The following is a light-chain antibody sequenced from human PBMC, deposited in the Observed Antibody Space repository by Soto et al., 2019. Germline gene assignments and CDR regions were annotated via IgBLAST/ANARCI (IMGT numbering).Light chain of an antibody. V-gene: IGKV3-15*01. CDR3: QQYNNWPHT. CDR2: AAS. CDR1: QSVSST. J-gene: IGKJ2*01. Sequence: EIMMTQSPATLSVSPGERATLSCRTSQSVSSTSLAWYHQRPGQAPRLLVHAASRRATGIPARFSGGGSGAEYTLTISSLQSEDFAVYYCQQYNNWPHTFGQGPRWIS.